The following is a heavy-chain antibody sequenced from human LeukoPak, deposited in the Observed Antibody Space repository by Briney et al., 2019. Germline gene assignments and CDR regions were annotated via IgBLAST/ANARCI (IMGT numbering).Heavy chain of an antibody. D-gene: IGHD5-18*01. Sequence: GGSLRLSCAASGFTLSSYAMSCVREAPGKGLEWVSAISGSGGSTYYADSVKGRFTISRDNSKNTLYLQMNSLRAEDTAVYYCAKQGGYSYGSYYFDYWGQGTLVTVSS. CDR2: ISGSGGST. CDR1: GFTLSSYA. V-gene: IGHV3-23*01. CDR3: AKQGGYSYGSYYFDY. J-gene: IGHJ4*02.